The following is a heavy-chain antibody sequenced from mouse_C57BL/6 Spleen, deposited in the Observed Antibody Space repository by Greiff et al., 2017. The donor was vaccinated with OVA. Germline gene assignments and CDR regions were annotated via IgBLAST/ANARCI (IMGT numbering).Heavy chain of an antibody. D-gene: IGHD1-1*01. CDR3: ASKTTVGYFDV. CDR1: GYTFTDYY. V-gene: IGHV1-26*01. CDR2: INPNNGGT. Sequence: EVQLQQSGPELVKPGASVKISCKASGYTFTDYYMNWVKQSHGKSLEWIGDINPNNGGTSYNQKFKGKATLTVDKSSSTAYMELRSLTSEDSAVYYCASKTTVGYFDVWGTGTTVTVSS. J-gene: IGHJ1*03.